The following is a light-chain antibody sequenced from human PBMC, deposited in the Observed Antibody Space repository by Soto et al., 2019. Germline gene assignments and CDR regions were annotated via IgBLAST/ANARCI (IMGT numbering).Light chain of an antibody. CDR1: QSVSSSY. Sequence: EIVLTQSPGTLSLSPGERATLSCRASQSVSSSYLAWYQQKPGQAPRRLIYGASTRATGIPDRFSGSGSGTDFTLTISRLEPEDFAVYYCQQYGSSPSTLGGGTKVDIK. CDR2: GAS. CDR3: QQYGSSPST. J-gene: IGKJ4*01. V-gene: IGKV3-20*01.